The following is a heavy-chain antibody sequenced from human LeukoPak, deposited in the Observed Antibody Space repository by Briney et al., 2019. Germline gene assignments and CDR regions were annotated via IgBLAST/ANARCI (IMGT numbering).Heavy chain of an antibody. CDR2: ISSSSSTI. J-gene: IGHJ4*02. D-gene: IGHD5-12*01. V-gene: IGHV3-48*04. CDR3: ARKGGYGMVATRN. CDR1: GFTFSSYS. Sequence: GGSLRLSCAAPGFTFSSYSMTWVRQAPGKGLEWVSYISSSSSTIYYADSVKGRFTLSRDDAKNSLYLQMNSLRAEDTAVYYCARKGGYGMVATRNWGQGTLVSVSS.